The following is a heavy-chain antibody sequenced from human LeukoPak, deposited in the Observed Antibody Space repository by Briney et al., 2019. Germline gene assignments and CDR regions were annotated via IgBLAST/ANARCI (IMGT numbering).Heavy chain of an antibody. CDR1: GFTFSGYA. J-gene: IGHJ4*02. D-gene: IGHD6-13*01. V-gene: IGHV3-23*01. CDR2: ISGPGSTT. CDR3: AKGLLTKTHGISWDPLDS. Sequence: PGGSLRLSCAASGFTFSGYAMTWVRQAPGKGLEWVAIISGPGSTTYYADSVKGRFTISRDNSQNTLYLQMNSLRAEDTAIYYCAKGLLTKTHGISWDPLDSWGQGTLVSVSS.